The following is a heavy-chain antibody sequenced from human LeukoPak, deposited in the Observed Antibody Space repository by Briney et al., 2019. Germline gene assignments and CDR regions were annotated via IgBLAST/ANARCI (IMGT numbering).Heavy chain of an antibody. CDR1: VLTFSHAW. CDR2: IKSKTDGGTT. D-gene: IGHD2-15*01. J-gene: IGHJ4*02. V-gene: IGHV3-15*01. CDR3: SGHTDIVVVAYDY. Sequence: GGSLRLSCPASVLTFSHAWMSWLRQAPGKGLEWVGRIKSKTDGGTTDYAAPVKGRFTISRDDSKNTLYLQMNSLKTEDTAVYYYSGHTDIVVVAYDYWGQGTLVTVSS.